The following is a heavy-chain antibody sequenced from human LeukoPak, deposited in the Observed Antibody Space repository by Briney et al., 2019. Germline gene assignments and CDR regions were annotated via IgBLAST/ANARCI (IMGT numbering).Heavy chain of an antibody. CDR2: IKQDGGEK. J-gene: IGHJ4*02. Sequence: GGSLRLSCVVSGFTFSSYWMTWVRQAPGKGLEWVANIKQDGGEKYYVDSVKGRFTISRDNSKNTLYLQMNSLRAEDAAVYYCAKKSVAVQTSGGVGYFDYWGQGSLVTVSS. CDR3: AKKSVAVQTSGGVGYFDY. V-gene: IGHV3-7*03. CDR1: GFTFSSYW. D-gene: IGHD5/OR15-5a*01.